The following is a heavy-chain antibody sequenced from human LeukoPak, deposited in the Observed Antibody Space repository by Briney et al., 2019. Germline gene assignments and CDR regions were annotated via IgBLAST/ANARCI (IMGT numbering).Heavy chain of an antibody. CDR3: ARQRVEMATAPIGDFDY. D-gene: IGHD5-24*01. J-gene: IGHJ4*02. CDR2: IYPGDSDT. Sequence: GESLKISCKGSGSSFTSYWIGWVRQMPGKGLEWMGIIYPGDSDTRYSPSFQGQVTISADKSISTAHLQWSSLKASDTAMYYCARQRVEMATAPIGDFDYWGQGTLVTVSS. V-gene: IGHV5-51*01. CDR1: GSSFTSYW.